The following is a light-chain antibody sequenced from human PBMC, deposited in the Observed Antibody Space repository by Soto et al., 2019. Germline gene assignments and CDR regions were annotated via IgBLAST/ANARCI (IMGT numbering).Light chain of an antibody. CDR2: GNN. J-gene: IGLJ1*01. CDR1: NSNIGSFI. V-gene: IGLV1-44*01. CDR3: AAWDDSLNASFV. Sequence: QSVLTQPPSASGTPGQRVTISCSGSNSNIGSFIVNWYQQLPGTAPKLLIYGNNQRPSGVPDRFSGSKSGTSASLAISGLQSEDEADYYCAAWDDSLNASFVFGTGTKVTVL.